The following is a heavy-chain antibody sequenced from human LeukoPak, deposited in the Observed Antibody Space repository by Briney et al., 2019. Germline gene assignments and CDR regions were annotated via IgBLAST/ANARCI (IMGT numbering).Heavy chain of an antibody. J-gene: IGHJ3*02. D-gene: IGHD2-2*02. CDR3: ARDSVVPAAIGAFDI. CDR2: ISSSSSYI. CDR1: GFTFSSYS. Sequence: GGSLRLSCAASGFTFSSYSMNWVRQPPGKGLEWVSSISSSSSYIYYADSVKGRFTISRDNAKNSLYLQMNSLRAEDTAVYYCARDSVVPAAIGAFDIWGQGTMVTVSS. V-gene: IGHV3-21*01.